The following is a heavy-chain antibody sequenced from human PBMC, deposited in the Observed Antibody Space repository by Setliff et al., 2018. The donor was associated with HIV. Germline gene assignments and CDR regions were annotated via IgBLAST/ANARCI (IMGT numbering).Heavy chain of an antibody. CDR2: INPSGGSA. CDR3: AREGGREYDFWSGYYRPYYYYMDV. J-gene: IGHJ6*03. CDR1: GYTLTNYY. D-gene: IGHD3-3*01. V-gene: IGHV1-46*01. Sequence: ASVKVSCKASGYTLTNYYMQWVRQAPGQGLEWMGIINPSGGSATYAQKFQGRVTMTRDTSTSTVYMELSSLRSDDTAVYYCAREGGREYDFWSGYYRPYYYYMDVWGKGTTVTVSS.